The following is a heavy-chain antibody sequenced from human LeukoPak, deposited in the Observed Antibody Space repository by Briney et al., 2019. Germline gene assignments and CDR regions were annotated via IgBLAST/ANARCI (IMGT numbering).Heavy chain of an antibody. V-gene: IGHV1-69*13. CDR2: IIPMFDTV. J-gene: IGHJ6*04. CDR1: GGTFSTYA. Sequence: ASVKVSCKASGGTFSTYAIAWVRQAPGQGLEWMGGIIPMFDTVNYAQKFQDRIIITADDSSRTAYMELSNLRSEDTAIYFCATAQNDYGDSVALDVWGEGTAVTIST. D-gene: IGHD4-17*01. CDR3: ATAQNDYGDSVALDV.